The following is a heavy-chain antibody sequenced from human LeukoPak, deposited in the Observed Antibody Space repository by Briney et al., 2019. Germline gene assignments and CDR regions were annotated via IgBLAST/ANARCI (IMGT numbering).Heavy chain of an antibody. CDR3: TTAWMDV. V-gene: IGHV3-15*07. Sequence: PGGSLRLSCAASGFSFIDAWLHWVRQAPGKGLEWVGRVKGKPDGGTIDYAAPVKGRFTISRDDSKNTLYLQMNSLETEDTAVYYCTTAWMDVWGQGTTVTVSS. CDR2: VKGKPDGGTI. CDR1: GFSFIDAW. J-gene: IGHJ6*02.